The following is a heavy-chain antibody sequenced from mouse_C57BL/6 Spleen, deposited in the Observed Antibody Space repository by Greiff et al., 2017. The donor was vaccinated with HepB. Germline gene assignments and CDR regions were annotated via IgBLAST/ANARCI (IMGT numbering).Heavy chain of an antibody. Sequence: QVQLQQSGAELVRPGSSVKLSCKASGYTFTSYWMDWVKQRPGQGLEWIGNIYPSDSETHYNQKFKDKATLTVDKSSSTAYMQLSSLTSEDSAVYYCARSGSSSLQAWFAYWGQGTLVTVSA. CDR3: ARSGSSSLQAWFAY. D-gene: IGHD6-2*01. CDR2: IYPSDSET. J-gene: IGHJ3*01. CDR1: GYTFTSYW. V-gene: IGHV1-61*01.